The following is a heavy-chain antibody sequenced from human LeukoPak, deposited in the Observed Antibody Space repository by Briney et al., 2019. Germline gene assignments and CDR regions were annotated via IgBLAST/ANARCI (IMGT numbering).Heavy chain of an antibody. CDR3: ARDNNGSGSYYGSDYYYYMDV. CDR1: GGSISSSSYY. J-gene: IGHJ6*03. V-gene: IGHV4-39*07. CDR2: IYYSGST. Sequence: KPSETLSLTCTVSGGSISSSSYYWGWIRQPPGKGLEWIGSIYYSGSTYYNPSLKSRVTISVDTSKNQFSLKLSSVTAADTAVYYCARDNNGSGSYYGSDYYYYMDVWGKGTTVTISS. D-gene: IGHD3-10*01.